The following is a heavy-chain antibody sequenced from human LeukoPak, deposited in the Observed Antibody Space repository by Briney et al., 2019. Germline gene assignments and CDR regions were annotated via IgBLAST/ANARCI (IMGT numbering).Heavy chain of an antibody. J-gene: IGHJ5*02. CDR1: GGSFSGYY. D-gene: IGHD5-18*01. V-gene: IGHV4-34*01. CDR3: ARDGKGRGYSFKIDP. Sequence: SETLSLTCAVYGGSFSGYYWSWIRQPPGKGLEWIGEINHSGSTNYNPSLKSRVTISVDTSKNQFSLKLSSVTAADTAVYYCARDGKGRGYSFKIDPWGQGTLVTVSS. CDR2: INHSGST.